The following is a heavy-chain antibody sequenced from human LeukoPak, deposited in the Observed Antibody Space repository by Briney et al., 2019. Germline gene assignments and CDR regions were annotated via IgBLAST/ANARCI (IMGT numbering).Heavy chain of an antibody. D-gene: IGHD6-13*01. CDR1: GFTFSSYA. J-gene: IGHJ5*02. CDR2: ISGSGGST. V-gene: IGHV3-23*01. Sequence: GGSLRLSCAASGFTFSSYAMSWVRQAPGKGLEWVSAISGSGGSTYYADSVKGRFTISRDNSKNTLYLQMNSLRAEDTAVYYCAKGKRGIAAAVGKFDPWGQGTLDTVSS. CDR3: AKGKRGIAAAVGKFDP.